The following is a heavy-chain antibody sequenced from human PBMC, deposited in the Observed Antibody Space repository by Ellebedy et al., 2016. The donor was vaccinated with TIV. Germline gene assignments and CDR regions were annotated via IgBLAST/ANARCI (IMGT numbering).Heavy chain of an antibody. Sequence: SVKVSXXASGGTFSSYAISWVRQAPGQGLEWMGGIIPIFGTANYAQKFQGRVTITADESTSTAYMELSSLRSEDTAVYYCARGFRGDRIPLTAVTTRPYYMDVWGKGTTVTVSS. CDR1: GGTFSSYA. D-gene: IGHD4-11*01. CDR2: IIPIFGTA. V-gene: IGHV1-69*13. J-gene: IGHJ6*03. CDR3: ARGFRGDRIPLTAVTTRPYYMDV.